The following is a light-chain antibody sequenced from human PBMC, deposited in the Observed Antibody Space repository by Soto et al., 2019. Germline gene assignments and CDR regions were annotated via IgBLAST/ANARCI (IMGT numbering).Light chain of an antibody. CDR3: VQGTHWPRT. CDR1: ESLVFSDGNTY. CDR2: KVS. Sequence: DVVMTQSPLFLPVTLGQPASISCRSSESLVFSDGNTYLTWLHQRPGQSPRRLIYKVSKRGSGVPARFSGSGSGTDFTLKIRRVEAEDVGLYYCVQGTHWPRTFGQGTKVEIK. V-gene: IGKV2-30*01. J-gene: IGKJ1*01.